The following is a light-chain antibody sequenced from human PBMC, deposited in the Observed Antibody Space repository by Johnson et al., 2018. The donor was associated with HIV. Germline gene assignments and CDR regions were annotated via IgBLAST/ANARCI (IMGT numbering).Light chain of an antibody. CDR1: SSNIGNNY. V-gene: IGLV1-51*02. J-gene: IGLJ1*01. CDR2: ENN. Sequence: QSVLTQPPSVSAAPGQKVTISCSGSSSNIGNNYVSWYQQLPGTAPKLLIYENNKRPSGIPDRFSGSKSGTSATLGITGVQTGDEADYYCGTWDNSLSNGGVFGTGTKVTVL. CDR3: GTWDNSLSNGGV.